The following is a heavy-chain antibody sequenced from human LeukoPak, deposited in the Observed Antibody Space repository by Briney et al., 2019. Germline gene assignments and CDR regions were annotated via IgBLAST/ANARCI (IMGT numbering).Heavy chain of an antibody. D-gene: IGHD3-22*01. CDR1: GYSFTSYW. CDR2: IYPGDSDT. J-gene: IGHJ4*02. CDR3: ARRSLYYYDSSGYSLQYYFDY. Sequence: GESLKISCKGSGYSFTSYWIGWVRQMPGKGLEWMGIIYPGDSDTRYSPSFQGQVTISADKSISTAYLQWSSLKASDTAMYYCARRSLYYYDSSGYSLQYYFDYWGQGTLVTVSS. V-gene: IGHV5-51*01.